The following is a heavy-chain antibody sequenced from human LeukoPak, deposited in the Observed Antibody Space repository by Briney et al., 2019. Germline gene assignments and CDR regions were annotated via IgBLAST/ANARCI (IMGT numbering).Heavy chain of an antibody. CDR3: ARIMTSVTTVEY. CDR1: GFTFDDYT. CDR2: ISWDGGST. V-gene: IGHV3-43*01. D-gene: IGHD4-17*01. Sequence: PGGSLRLSCAASGFTFDDYTMHWVRQAPGKGLEWVSLISWDGGSTYYADSVKGRFTISRDNAKNSLYLQMNSLRAEDTAVYYCARIMTSVTTVEYWGQGTLVTVSS. J-gene: IGHJ4*02.